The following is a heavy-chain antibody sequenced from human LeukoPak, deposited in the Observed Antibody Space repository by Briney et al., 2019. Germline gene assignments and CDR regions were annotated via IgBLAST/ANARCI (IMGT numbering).Heavy chain of an antibody. CDR3: ARQHCSGGDCYFFD. CDR2: IWYDGNNK. D-gene: IGHD2-15*01. CDR1: GFTFSSYG. Sequence: GGSLRLSCAASGFTFSSYGMHWVRQAPGKGLEWVAVIWYDGNNKYYADSVKGRFTISRDNSKNTLYLQLNSLRAEDTAVYYCARQHCSGGDCYFFDWGQGTLVTVSS. J-gene: IGHJ4*02. V-gene: IGHV3-33*01.